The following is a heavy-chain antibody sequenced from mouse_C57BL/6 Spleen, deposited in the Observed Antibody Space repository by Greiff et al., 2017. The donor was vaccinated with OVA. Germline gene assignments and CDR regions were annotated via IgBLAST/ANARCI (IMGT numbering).Heavy chain of an antibody. V-gene: IGHV2-5*01. CDR2: IWRGGST. CDR3: ATTVVAPYYAMDY. Sequence: VKLQQSGPGLVQPSQSLSITCTVSGFSLTSYGVHWVRQSPGKGLEWLGVIWRGGSTDYNAAFMSRLSITKDNSKSQVFFKMNSLQADDTAIYYCATTVVAPYYAMDYWGQGTSVTVSS. CDR1: GFSLTSYG. J-gene: IGHJ4*01. D-gene: IGHD1-1*01.